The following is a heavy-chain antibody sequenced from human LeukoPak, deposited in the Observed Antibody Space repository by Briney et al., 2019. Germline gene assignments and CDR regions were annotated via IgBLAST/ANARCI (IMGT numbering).Heavy chain of an antibody. V-gene: IGHV3-13*01. D-gene: IGHD3-22*01. CDR1: GYTFSSYD. CDR3: ARGSSYYDSSGYYYFSFDY. J-gene: IGHJ4*02. CDR2: IGTAGDT. Sequence: GGSLRLSCAASGYTFSSYDMHWARQATGEGLEWVSAIGTAGDTYYPGSVKGRFTISRENAKNSLYLQMNSLRAGDSAVYYCARGSSYYDSSGYYYFSFDYWGQGTLVTVSS.